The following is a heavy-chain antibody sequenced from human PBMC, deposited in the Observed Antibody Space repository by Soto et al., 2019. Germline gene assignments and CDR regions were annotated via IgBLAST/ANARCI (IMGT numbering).Heavy chain of an antibody. Sequence: QVQLVESGGGVVQPGRSLRLSCAASGFTYSSYAMHWVRQAPGKGLEWVAVISYDGSNKYYADPVKGRFTISRDNSKNTLYLQMNSLRAEDTAVYYCARVRGYYYDSSGYYAYWGQGTLVTVSS. CDR2: ISYDGSNK. V-gene: IGHV3-30-3*01. J-gene: IGHJ4*02. CDR1: GFTYSSYA. CDR3: ARVRGYYYDSSGYYAY. D-gene: IGHD3-22*01.